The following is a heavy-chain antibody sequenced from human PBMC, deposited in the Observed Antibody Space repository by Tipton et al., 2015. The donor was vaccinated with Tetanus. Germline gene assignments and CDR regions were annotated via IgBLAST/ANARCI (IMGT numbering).Heavy chain of an antibody. V-gene: IGHV4-59*02. CDR3: ARANYDFSKKGPFDS. CDR1: GDSGSRHY. Sequence: TLSLTCSVSGDSGSRHYWSWIRQPPGKGLEWIGDIFYSGNSIPNPSFRSRVTMSADTSRTLFSLTLMSVTAADTAVYFCARANYDFSKKGPFDSWGQGSLVIVSA. CDR2: IFYSGNS. J-gene: IGHJ4*02. D-gene: IGHD3-3*01.